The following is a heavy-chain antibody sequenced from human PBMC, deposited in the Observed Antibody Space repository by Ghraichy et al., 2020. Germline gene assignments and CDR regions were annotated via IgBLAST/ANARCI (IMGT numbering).Heavy chain of an antibody. CDR3: AKEDYYGDYYYGMDV. CDR2: ISYDGSNK. V-gene: IGHV3-30*18. Sequence: GGSLRLSCAASGFTFSSYGMHWVRQAPGKGLEWVAVISYDGSNKYYADSVKGRFTISRDNSKNTLYLQMNSLRAEDTAVYYCAKEDYYGDYYYGMDVWGQGTTVTVSS. J-gene: IGHJ6*02. CDR1: GFTFSSYG. D-gene: IGHD4-17*01.